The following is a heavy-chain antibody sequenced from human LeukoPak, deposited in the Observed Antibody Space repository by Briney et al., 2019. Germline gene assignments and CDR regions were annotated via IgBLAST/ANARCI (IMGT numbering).Heavy chain of an antibody. J-gene: IGHJ5*02. Sequence: SETLSLTCAVYGGSSSGYYWSWIRQPPGKGLGWIGEINHSGSTNYNPSLESRVTISVDTSKNQFSLKLSSVTAADTAVYYCARGRAAWGQGTLVTVSS. V-gene: IGHV4-34*01. CDR3: ARGRAA. CDR1: GGSSSGYY. CDR2: INHSGST.